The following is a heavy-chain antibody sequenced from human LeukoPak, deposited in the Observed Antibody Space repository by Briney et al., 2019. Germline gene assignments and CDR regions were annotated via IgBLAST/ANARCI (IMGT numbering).Heavy chain of an antibody. Sequence: QSGPTLVKPTQTLTLTCTFSGFSLSTSGVGGCWVRQPPGKALVWLALIYLNDDKRYSPSLKSRLTITKETSKNQVVLTMTNMDPVDTATYYCAHRLQDFWSGYYSDYWGQGTLVTVSS. CDR2: IYLNDDK. CDR1: GFSLSTSGVG. J-gene: IGHJ4*02. CDR3: AHRLQDFWSGYYSDY. V-gene: IGHV2-5*01. D-gene: IGHD3-3*01.